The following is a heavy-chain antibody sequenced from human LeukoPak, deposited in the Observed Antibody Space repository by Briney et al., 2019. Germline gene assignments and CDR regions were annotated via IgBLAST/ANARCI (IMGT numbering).Heavy chain of an antibody. CDR1: GFTFSSYS. J-gene: IGHJ4*02. D-gene: IGHD3-22*01. V-gene: IGHV3-21*01. CDR3: ARAQARYDTNPYYFDY. CDR2: ISSSSSYI. Sequence: SGGSLRLSCAASGFTFSSYSMNWVRQAPGKGLEWVSSISSSSSYIYYADSVKGRFTISRGNAKNSLYLQMNSLRAEDTAVYYCARAQARYDTNPYYFDYWGQGTLVTVSS.